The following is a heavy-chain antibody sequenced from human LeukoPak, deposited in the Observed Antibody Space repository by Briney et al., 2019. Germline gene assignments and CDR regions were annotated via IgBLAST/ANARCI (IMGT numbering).Heavy chain of an antibody. D-gene: IGHD2-2*01. CDR1: GFSFDDYG. J-gene: IGHJ4*02. CDR2: ITWNADST. CDR3: ARDHHCSSATCPSDY. V-gene: IGHV3-20*04. Sequence: PGGSLRLSCTASGFSFDDYGMSWVRQAPGKGLEWVSGITWNADSTGYVDFVKGRFTVSRDNAKNSLYLQMDSLRAEDMALYYCARDHHCSSATCPSDYWGQGTLVTVSS.